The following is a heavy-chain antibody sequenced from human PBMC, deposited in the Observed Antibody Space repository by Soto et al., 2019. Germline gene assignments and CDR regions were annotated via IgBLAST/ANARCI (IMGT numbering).Heavy chain of an antibody. D-gene: IGHD2-8*01. J-gene: IGHJ6*02. V-gene: IGHV1-2*04. CDR3: ARGHSTDCSNGVCSLFYSNEMDV. CDR1: GYSFTDYH. CDR2: INPKSGGT. Sequence: ASVTVSSKASGYSFTDYHIHWVRQAPGQGLEWLGRINPKSGGTSTAQKFQGWVTMTRDRSISTVYMELTRLRSDDTAVYFCARGHSTDCSNGVCSLFYSNEMDVRG.